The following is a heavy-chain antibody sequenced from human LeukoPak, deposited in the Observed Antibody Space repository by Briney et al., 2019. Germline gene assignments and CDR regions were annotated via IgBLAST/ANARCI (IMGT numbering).Heavy chain of an antibody. CDR1: GGSVSSGSYY. CDR2: IYYSGST. CDR3: AGASGYSYGSPLYYYYGMDV. V-gene: IGHV4-61*01. Sequence: SETLSLTCTVSGGSVSSGSYYWSWIRQPPGKGLEWIGYIYYSGSTNYNPSLKSRVTISVDTSKNQFSLKLSSVTAADTAVYYCAGASGYSYGSPLYYYYGMDVWGQGTTVTVSS. J-gene: IGHJ6*02. D-gene: IGHD5-18*01.